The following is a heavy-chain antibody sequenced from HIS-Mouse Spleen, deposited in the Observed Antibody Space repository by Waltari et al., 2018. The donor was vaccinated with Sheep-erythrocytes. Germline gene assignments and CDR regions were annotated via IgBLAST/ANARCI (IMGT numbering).Heavy chain of an antibody. CDR2: IYHSGST. D-gene: IGHD7-27*01. CDR1: GYSISSGYY. CDR3: ASQPNWGYWYFDL. Sequence: QVQLQESGPGLVKPSETLSLTCTVPGYSISSGYYCGWLRQPPGKGLEWSGSIYHSGSTYYNPSLKSRVTISVDTSKNQFSLKLSSVTAADTAVYYCASQPNWGYWYFDLWGRGTLVTVSS. J-gene: IGHJ2*01. V-gene: IGHV4-38-2*02.